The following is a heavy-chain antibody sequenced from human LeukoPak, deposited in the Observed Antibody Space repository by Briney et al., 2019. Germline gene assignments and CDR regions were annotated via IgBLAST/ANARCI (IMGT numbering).Heavy chain of an antibody. V-gene: IGHV3-21*01. Sequence: GGSLRLSCAASGFTFSRYSMNWVRQAPGKVLEWVSSISSSSGYIYYADSVKGRFTISRDNAKNSLYLQMDSLRAEDTAVYYCARLPHRELLASVEGFDYWDQGTLVTVSS. J-gene: IGHJ4*02. CDR2: ISSSSGYI. CDR1: GFTFSRYS. CDR3: ARLPHRELLASVEGFDY. D-gene: IGHD1-26*01.